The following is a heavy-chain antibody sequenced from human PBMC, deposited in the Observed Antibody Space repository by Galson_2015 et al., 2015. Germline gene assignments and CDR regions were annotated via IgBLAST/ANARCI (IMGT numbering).Heavy chain of an antibody. J-gene: IGHJ4*02. CDR1: GFTFSSYG. V-gene: IGHV3-33*01. CDR3: ARVRAYTYGNDCDY. CDR2: IWYDGSNK. D-gene: IGHD5-18*01. Sequence: SLRLSCAASGFTFSSYGMHWVRQAPGKGLEWVAVIWYDGSNKYYADSVKGRFTISRDNSKNTLYLQTNSLRAEDTAVYYCARVRAYTYGNDCDYWGQGTLVTVSS.